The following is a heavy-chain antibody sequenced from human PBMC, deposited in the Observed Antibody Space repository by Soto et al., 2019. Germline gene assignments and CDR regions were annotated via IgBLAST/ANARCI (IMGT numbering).Heavy chain of an antibody. D-gene: IGHD6-6*01. Sequence: EVQLVESGGGLIQAGGSLRLSCAASGFAVSANYISWVRQAPGKGLEWVSIIYTDDSTYYPDSVKGRFTFSRDKSKITLYLQMDSLRADDTAVYYCARVSSPLPDNWFDPWGQGTLVTVSS. CDR2: IYTDDST. J-gene: IGHJ5*02. CDR1: GFAVSANY. CDR3: ARVSSPLPDNWFDP. V-gene: IGHV3-53*01.